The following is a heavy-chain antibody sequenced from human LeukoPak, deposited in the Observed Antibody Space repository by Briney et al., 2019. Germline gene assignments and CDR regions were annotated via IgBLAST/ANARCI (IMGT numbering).Heavy chain of an antibody. CDR2: IYYSGST. Sequence: SETLSLTCTVSGGSISSYYWSWIRQPPGKGLEWIGYIYYSGSTNYNPSLKSRVTISVDTSKNQFSLKLSSVTAADMAVYYCARHPSGSFFLDYWGQGTLVTVSS. D-gene: IGHD1-26*01. CDR1: GGSISSYY. V-gene: IGHV4-59*08. CDR3: ARHPSGSFFLDY. J-gene: IGHJ4*02.